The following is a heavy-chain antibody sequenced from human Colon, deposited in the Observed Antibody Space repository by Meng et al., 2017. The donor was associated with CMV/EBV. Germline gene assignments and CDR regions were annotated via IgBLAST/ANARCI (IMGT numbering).Heavy chain of an antibody. D-gene: IGHD1-26*01. J-gene: IGHJ4*02. CDR3: ARDIDSAEGY. CDR1: GGTFSSYA. CDR2: IIPIFGTA. Sequence: QGQRVQSGAGVKRPRSSVKVACKASGGTFSSYAISWVRQAPGQGLEWMGGIIPIFGTANYAQKFQGRVTITADESTSTAYMELSSLRSEDTAVYYCARDIDSAEGYWGQGTLVTVSS. V-gene: IGHV1-69*12.